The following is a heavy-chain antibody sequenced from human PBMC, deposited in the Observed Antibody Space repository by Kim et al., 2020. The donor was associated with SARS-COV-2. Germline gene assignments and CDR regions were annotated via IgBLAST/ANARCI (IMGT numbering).Heavy chain of an antibody. V-gene: IGHV4-39*01. Sequence: SETLSLTCTVSGGSISSSSYYWGWIRQPPGKGLEWIGSIYYSGSTYYNPSLKSRVTISVDTSKNQFSLKLSSVTAADTAVYYCASLSGGRIVDYWGQGTLVTVSS. CDR3: ASLSGGRIVDY. D-gene: IGHD2-15*01. CDR2: IYYSGST. J-gene: IGHJ4*02. CDR1: GGSISSSSYY.